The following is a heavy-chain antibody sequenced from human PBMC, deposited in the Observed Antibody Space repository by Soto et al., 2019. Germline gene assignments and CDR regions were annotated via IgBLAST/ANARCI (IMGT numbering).Heavy chain of an antibody. CDR2: INPNSGGT. Sequence: SVKPSCKASGYTFTGYYMHWVRQAPGQGLEWMGWINPNSGGTNYAQKFQGRVTMTRDTSISTAYMELSRLRSDDTAVYQRERRIMLIVYTTLVNWRVPW. V-gene: IGHV1-2*02. J-gene: IGHJ5*02. CDR1: GYTFTGYY. D-gene: IGHD3-16*01. CDR3: ERRIMLIVYTTLVNWRVP.